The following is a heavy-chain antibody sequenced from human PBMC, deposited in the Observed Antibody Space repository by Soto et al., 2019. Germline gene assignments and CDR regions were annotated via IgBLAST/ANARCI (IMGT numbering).Heavy chain of an antibody. CDR3: ARLPIVVVPAANTHYYCYYGMDV. CDR1: GYSFTSYW. V-gene: IGHV5-51*01. Sequence: GESLKISCKGSGYSFTSYWIGWVRQMPGKGLTWMGIIYPGDSDTRYSPSFQGQVTISADKSISTAYLQWSSLKASDTAMYYCARLPIVVVPAANTHYYCYYGMDVLGQGTTVAVSS. J-gene: IGHJ6*02. D-gene: IGHD2-2*01. CDR2: IYPGDSDT.